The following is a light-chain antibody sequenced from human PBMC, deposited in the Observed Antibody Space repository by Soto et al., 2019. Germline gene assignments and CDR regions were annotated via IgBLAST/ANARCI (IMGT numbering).Light chain of an antibody. Sequence: EIVLTQSPGTLSLSPGERATLSCRASQSVSSTYLAWYQQTPGQAPRLLIYGTSSRATGIPDRFSGSGSGTDFTLTISRLEPEDFAVYYCQLFGSAPLSTFGQGTKVEIK. CDR2: GTS. CDR3: QLFGSAPLST. J-gene: IGKJ2*01. V-gene: IGKV3-20*01. CDR1: QSVSSTY.